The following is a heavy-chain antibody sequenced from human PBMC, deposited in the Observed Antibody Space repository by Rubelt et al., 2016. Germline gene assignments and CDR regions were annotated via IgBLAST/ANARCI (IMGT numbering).Heavy chain of an antibody. CDR1: GYSFTDYG. Sequence: QVQLVQSGVEVKKPGASVQVSCKASGYSFTDYGITWVRQAPGQGLEWMGWISVNNGHTNYAQELQGSITIAADTSTMTAYMELRRLTSDDTAVYYCARDLSSTWYKDYWGQGTLVTVSS. V-gene: IGHV1-18*01. D-gene: IGHD6-13*01. CDR2: ISVNNGHT. CDR3: ARDLSSTWYKDY. J-gene: IGHJ4*02.